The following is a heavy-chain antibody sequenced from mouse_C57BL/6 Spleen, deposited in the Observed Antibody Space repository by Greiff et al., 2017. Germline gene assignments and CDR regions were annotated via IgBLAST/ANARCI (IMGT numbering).Heavy chain of an antibody. J-gene: IGHJ1*03. Sequence: VQLKQSGPELVKPGASVKIPCKASGYTFTDYNMDWVKQSHGKSLEWIGDINPNNGGTIYNQKFKGKATLTVDKSSSTAYMELRSLTSEDTAVYYCARELYDYGDWYFDVWGTGTTVTVSS. V-gene: IGHV1-18*01. CDR1: GYTFTDYN. CDR2: INPNNGGT. D-gene: IGHD2-4*01. CDR3: ARELYDYGDWYFDV.